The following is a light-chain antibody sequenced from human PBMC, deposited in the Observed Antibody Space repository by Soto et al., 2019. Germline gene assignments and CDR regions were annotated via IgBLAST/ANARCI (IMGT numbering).Light chain of an antibody. CDR3: PSSDSSRRGVV. Sequence: QSVLTQPPSVSGAPGQRVTISCTGSSSNIGAGYDVHWYQQLPGTAPKLLIYGNSTRPSWVTDRFSGFKSGTSASLAITGVQAEDEADYYCPSSDSSRRGVVFGGGTKLTVL. CDR2: GNS. V-gene: IGLV1-40*01. CDR1: SSNIGAGYD. J-gene: IGLJ2*01.